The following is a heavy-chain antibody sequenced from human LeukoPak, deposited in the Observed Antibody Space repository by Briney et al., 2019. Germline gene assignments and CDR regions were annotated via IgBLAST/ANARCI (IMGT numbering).Heavy chain of an antibody. V-gene: IGHV4-38-2*02. Sequence: PSETLSLTCTVSGYSISSGYYWGWIRQPPGKGLEWIGSIYHSGSTNYNPSLKSRVTISVDTSKNQFSLKLSSVTAADTAVYYCAGSPSKFRRFLEWSYFDYWGQGTLVTVSS. CDR3: AGSPSKFRRFLEWSYFDY. CDR1: GYSISSGYY. D-gene: IGHD3-3*01. CDR2: IYHSGST. J-gene: IGHJ4*02.